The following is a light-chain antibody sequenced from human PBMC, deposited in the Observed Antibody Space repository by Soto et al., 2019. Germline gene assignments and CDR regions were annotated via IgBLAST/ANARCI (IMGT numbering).Light chain of an antibody. CDR2: DAS. Sequence: EVEMTQSPATVSVSPGERVTLSCRASQRVSSNAAWYQQKPGLAPRLLIYDASSRATGIPDRFGGSGSGTDFTLTISRLEPEDFAVYYCQQYGSSPHTWTFGQGTKVDIK. J-gene: IGKJ1*01. V-gene: IGKV3D-20*01. CDR1: QRVSSN. CDR3: QQYGSSPHTWT.